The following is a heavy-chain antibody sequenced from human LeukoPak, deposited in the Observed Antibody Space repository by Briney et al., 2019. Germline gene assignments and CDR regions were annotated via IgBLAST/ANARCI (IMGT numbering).Heavy chain of an antibody. CDR2: ISSSGSTI. V-gene: IGHV3-48*03. CDR1: GLTFSSYE. D-gene: IGHD3/OR15-3a*01. J-gene: IGHJ6*04. Sequence: GGSLRLSCAASGLTFSSYEMNWVRQAPGKGLEWVSYISSSGSTIYYADSVKGRFTISRDNAKNSLYLQMNSLRAEDTAVYYCARRPGLVMLNYYYGMDVWGKGTTVTVSS. CDR3: ARRPGLVMLNYYYGMDV.